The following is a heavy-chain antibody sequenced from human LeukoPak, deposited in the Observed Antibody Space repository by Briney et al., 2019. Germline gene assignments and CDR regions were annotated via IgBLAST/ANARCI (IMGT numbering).Heavy chain of an antibody. CDR2: INPKSGGT. D-gene: IGHD1-1*01. Sequence: AAVKVSCKASGYTFSNYYMNWVRQTPGQGLEWMGWINPKSGGTNYEQKFQGRVTMTSDTSTSTAYLEVSRLRGHDTAMYYCVRDGLGSISRPTDPYRDYWGEGTLVTVSS. V-gene: IGHV1-2*02. CDR1: GYTFSNYY. CDR3: VRDGLGSISRPTDPYRDY. J-gene: IGHJ4*02.